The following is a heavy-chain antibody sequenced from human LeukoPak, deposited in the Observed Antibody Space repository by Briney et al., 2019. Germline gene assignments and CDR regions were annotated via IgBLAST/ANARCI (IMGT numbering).Heavy chain of an antibody. V-gene: IGHV3-48*03. D-gene: IGHD1-26*01. CDR3: VRGGVEGSDSAY. J-gene: IGHJ4*02. CDR2: ISASGSSV. CDR1: GFTFSTYE. Sequence: GGSLRLSCAASGFTFSTYETDWVRQAPGKGLEWISYISASGSSVYYAASVRGRFTISRENAKNSLYLQMNSLSADNTGTYYCVRGGVEGSDSAYWGQGTLVTVSS.